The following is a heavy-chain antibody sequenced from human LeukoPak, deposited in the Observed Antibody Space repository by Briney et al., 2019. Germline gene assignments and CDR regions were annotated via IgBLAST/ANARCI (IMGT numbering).Heavy chain of an antibody. J-gene: IGHJ4*02. CDR3: ARDPAGAGIYYDY. Sequence: GGSLRLSCAASGFTFSTYSMNGVRQAPGKGLEGVSYISSGSSTIYYADSVKGRFTISRDNAKNSLYLQMNSLRAEDTAVYYCARDPAGAGIYYDYWGQGTLVTVSS. CDR2: ISSGSSTI. D-gene: IGHD6-19*01. CDR1: GFTFSTYS. V-gene: IGHV3-48*01.